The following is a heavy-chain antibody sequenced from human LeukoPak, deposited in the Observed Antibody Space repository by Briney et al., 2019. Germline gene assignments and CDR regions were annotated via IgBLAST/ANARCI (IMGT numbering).Heavy chain of an antibody. CDR3: ARGGGDMTLLLLDYFDY. Sequence: GGSLRLSCAASGFTFSSYSMNWVRQAPGKGLEWVSYISHSSSTIYYADSVKGRFTISRDNAKNSLYLQMNSLRAEDTAVYYCARGGGDMTLLLLDYFDYWGQGTMATVCS. J-gene: IGHJ4*02. V-gene: IGHV3-48*01. D-gene: IGHD2-21*01. CDR1: GFTFSSYS. CDR2: ISHSSSTI.